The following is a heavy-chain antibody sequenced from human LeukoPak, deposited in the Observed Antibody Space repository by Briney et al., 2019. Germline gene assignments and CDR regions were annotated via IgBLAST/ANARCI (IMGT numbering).Heavy chain of an antibody. V-gene: IGHV3-15*01. Sequence: GGSLRLSCAASGFTFSNGWMSWVRQAPGKGLEWVGRVKSKTEGGTIDYGAPVKGRFTISRDDSKNTLYLQMNSLKTEDTAVYYCTTADRWDLLGNWGQGTLVTVSA. CDR2: VKSKTEGGTI. J-gene: IGHJ4*02. D-gene: IGHD1-26*01. CDR3: TTADRWDLLGN. CDR1: GFTFSNGW.